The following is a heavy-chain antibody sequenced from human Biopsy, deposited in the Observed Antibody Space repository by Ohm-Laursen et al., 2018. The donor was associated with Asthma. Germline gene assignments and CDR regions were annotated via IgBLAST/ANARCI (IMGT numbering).Heavy chain of an antibody. Sequence: SLRLSCSASGFTFGTYDMTWVRQAAGKGLEWVANIKLDGGVTKYADSVKGRFTISRDNGKNSLYLQMNSLRAEDTAVYYCARDVDLRSVYWGQGTLVTVSS. D-gene: IGHD2-15*01. CDR1: GFTFGTYD. J-gene: IGHJ4*02. CDR2: IKLDGGVT. CDR3: ARDVDLRSVY. V-gene: IGHV3-7*05.